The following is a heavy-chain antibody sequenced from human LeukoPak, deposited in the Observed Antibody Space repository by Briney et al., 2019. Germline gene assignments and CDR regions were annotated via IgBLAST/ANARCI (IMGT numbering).Heavy chain of an antibody. Sequence: GESLKISCKGSGYRFSSYWIGWVRQMPGKGLEWMGIIYPGDSDTRYSPSFQGQVTISADKSISSAYLQWSSLKASDTAMYYCANGKWEPETGDFDYWGQGTLVTVSS. D-gene: IGHD1-26*01. CDR1: GYRFSSYW. CDR2: IYPGDSDT. J-gene: IGHJ4*02. V-gene: IGHV5-51*01. CDR3: ANGKWEPETGDFDY.